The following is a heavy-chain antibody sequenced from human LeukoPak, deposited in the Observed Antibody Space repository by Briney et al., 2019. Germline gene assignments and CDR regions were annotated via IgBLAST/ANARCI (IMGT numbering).Heavy chain of an antibody. Sequence: SVKVSCKASGGTFSNSAISWVRQAPGQGLEWMGGIIPIFGTVNYAQKFQGRVTITADKSTSTAYMELSSLRSEDTAVYYCARGDDYEYYMDVWGKGTTVTVSS. CDR2: IIPIFGTV. CDR3: ARGDDYEYYMDV. CDR1: GGTFSNSA. J-gene: IGHJ6*03. V-gene: IGHV1-69*06.